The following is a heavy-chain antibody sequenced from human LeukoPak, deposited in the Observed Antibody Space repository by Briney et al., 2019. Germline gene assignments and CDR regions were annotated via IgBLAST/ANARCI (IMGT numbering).Heavy chain of an antibody. D-gene: IGHD1-14*01. Sequence: SETLSLTCTVSGGSISSYYWSWIRQPAGKGLEWIGRTYTSGSTNYNPSLKSRVTMSVDTSKNQFSLKLSSVTAADTAVYYCARGRDHGGAFDIWGQGTMVTVSS. CDR2: TYTSGST. V-gene: IGHV4-4*07. CDR1: GGSISSYY. CDR3: ARGRDHGGAFDI. J-gene: IGHJ3*02.